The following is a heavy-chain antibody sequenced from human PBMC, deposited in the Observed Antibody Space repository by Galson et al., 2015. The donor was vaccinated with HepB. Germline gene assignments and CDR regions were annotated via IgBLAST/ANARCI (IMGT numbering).Heavy chain of an antibody. CDR2: IQYDGSAI. V-gene: IGHV3-30*02. D-gene: IGHD3-10*01. J-gene: IGHJ4*02. CDR3: TKDRKGRVMFLRGVITKGPDY. CDR1: GFNFNNYG. Sequence: SLRLSCAGSGFNFNNYGMHWVRQVPGKGLQWLSFIQYDGSAIFYADSVKGRFTISRDNSKNTLYLQMTNLRSEDTAVYYCTKDRKGRVMFLRGVITKGPDYWGQGTQVIVSS.